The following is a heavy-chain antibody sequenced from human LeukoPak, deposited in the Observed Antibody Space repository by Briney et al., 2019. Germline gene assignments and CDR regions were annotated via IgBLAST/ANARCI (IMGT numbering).Heavy chain of an antibody. CDR2: INPNSGNT. Sequence: ASVKVSCKASGYTFTSYDINWVRQATGQGLEWMGWINPNSGNTGYAQKFQGRVTMTRNTSISTAYMELSSLRSEDTAVYYCASGYSSSWYPGTPVYWGQGTLVTVSS. V-gene: IGHV1-8*01. J-gene: IGHJ4*02. D-gene: IGHD6-13*01. CDR3: ASGYSSSWYPGTPVY. CDR1: GYTFTSYD.